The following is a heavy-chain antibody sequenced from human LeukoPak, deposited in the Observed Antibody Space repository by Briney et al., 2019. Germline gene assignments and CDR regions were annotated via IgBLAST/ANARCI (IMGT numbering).Heavy chain of an antibody. CDR2: IYPGDSDT. D-gene: IGHD1-1*01. V-gene: IGHV5-51*01. J-gene: IGHJ4*02. Sequence: GESLKISCKGSGYSFTSYWIGWVRPMPGKGLEWMGIIYPGDSDTRYSPSFQGQVTISADKSISTAYLQWSSLKASDTAMYYCARRRTTGTTRAYYFDYWGQGTLVTVSS. CDR1: GYSFTSYW. CDR3: ARRRTTGTTRAYYFDY.